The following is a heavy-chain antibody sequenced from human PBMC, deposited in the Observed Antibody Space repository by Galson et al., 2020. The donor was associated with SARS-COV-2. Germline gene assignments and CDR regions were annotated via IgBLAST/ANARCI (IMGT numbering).Heavy chain of an antibody. CDR3: ARVFRTTIFGVVSMFDP. J-gene: IGHJ5*02. CDR2: ISYSGST. CDR1: GGYISSGGYY. V-gene: IGHV4-31*03. D-gene: IGHD3-3*01. Sequence: SEPLSLTCTVSGGYISSGGYYWSWIRQHPGKGLEWIGYISYSGSTYYNPSLKSRVTISVDTSKNQFSLKLSSVTAADTAVYYCARVFRTTIFGVVSMFDPWGQGDLVTVSS.